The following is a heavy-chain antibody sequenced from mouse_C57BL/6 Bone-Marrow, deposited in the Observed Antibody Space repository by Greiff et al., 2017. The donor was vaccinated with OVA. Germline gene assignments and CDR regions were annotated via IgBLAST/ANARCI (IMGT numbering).Heavy chain of an antibody. D-gene: IGHD1-1*01. J-gene: IGHJ1*03. CDR2: IRNKANGYTT. CDR1: GFTFTDYY. V-gene: IGHV7-3*01. Sequence: EVKVIESGGGLVQPGGSLSLSCAASGFTFTDYYMSWVRQPPGKALEWLGFIRNKANGYTTEYSASVKGRFTISRDNSQSILYLQMNALRAEDSATYYCARHYYGSSYVWYFDVWGTGTTVTVSS. CDR3: ARHYYGSSYVWYFDV.